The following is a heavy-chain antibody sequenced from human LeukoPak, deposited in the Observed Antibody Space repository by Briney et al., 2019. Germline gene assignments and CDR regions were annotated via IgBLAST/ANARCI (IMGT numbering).Heavy chain of an antibody. Sequence: GASVNVSCKASGGTFSSYAISWVRQAPGQGLEWMGGIIPIFGTANYAQKFQGRVTITADESTSTAYMELSSLRSEDTAVYYCARAGVAARASYYYYMDVWGKGTTVTVSS. CDR2: IIPIFGTA. D-gene: IGHD6-6*01. V-gene: IGHV1-69*13. CDR1: GGTFSSYA. J-gene: IGHJ6*03. CDR3: ARAGVAARASYYYYMDV.